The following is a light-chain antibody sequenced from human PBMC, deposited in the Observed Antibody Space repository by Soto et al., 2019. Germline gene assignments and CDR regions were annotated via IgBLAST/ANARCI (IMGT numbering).Light chain of an antibody. CDR3: QQYDEWPET. Sequence: EKVMTQSPATLSVSPGERATISFRASQSVSSYLAWYQQKPGQAPRLLIYDASTRATGVPARFSGSGSGTELTLTISSLQSEDLAVYYCQQYDEWPETFGQGTKVEIK. CDR1: QSVSSY. CDR2: DAS. V-gene: IGKV3-15*01. J-gene: IGKJ1*01.